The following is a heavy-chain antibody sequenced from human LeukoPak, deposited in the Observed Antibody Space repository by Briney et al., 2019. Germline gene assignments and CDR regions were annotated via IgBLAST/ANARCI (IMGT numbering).Heavy chain of an antibody. CDR1: GFTFSSYS. J-gene: IGHJ6*02. V-gene: IGHV3-21*01. Sequence: GGSLRLSCAASGFTFSSYSMNWVRQAPGKGLEWVSSISSSSSYIYYADSVKGRFTISRDNSKNTLYLQMNSLRAEDTAVYYCAKVGRYYYGMDVWGQGTTVTVSS. CDR3: AKVGRYYYGMDV. CDR2: ISSSSSYI.